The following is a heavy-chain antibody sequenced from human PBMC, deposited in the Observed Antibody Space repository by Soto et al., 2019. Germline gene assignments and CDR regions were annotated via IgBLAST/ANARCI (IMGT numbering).Heavy chain of an antibody. Sequence: PGGSLRLSCAASGFTFSSYGMHWVRQAPGKGLEWVAVISYDGSNKYYADSVKGRFTISRDNSKNTLYLQMNSLRAEDTAVYYCAKDNYYGSGNQDIWGQGTMVTVSS. CDR1: GFTFSSYG. V-gene: IGHV3-30*18. D-gene: IGHD3-10*01. CDR3: AKDNYYGSGNQDI. CDR2: ISYDGSNK. J-gene: IGHJ3*02.